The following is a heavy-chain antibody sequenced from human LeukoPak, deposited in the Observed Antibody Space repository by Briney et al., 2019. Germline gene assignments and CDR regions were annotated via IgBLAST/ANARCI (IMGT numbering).Heavy chain of an antibody. V-gene: IGHV4-59*08. CDR2: ITNSGST. J-gene: IGHJ4*02. D-gene: IGHD3-10*01. CDR1: CGSISSYY. Sequence: SETLSPTCTVSCGSISSYYWSWIRQPPGKGLEWIGYITNSGSTNYNPSLKSRVTISVDTSKSQFSLKLTSVTAADTAVYYCARHSRSSGNWGQGTLVTVSS. CDR3: ARHSRSSGN.